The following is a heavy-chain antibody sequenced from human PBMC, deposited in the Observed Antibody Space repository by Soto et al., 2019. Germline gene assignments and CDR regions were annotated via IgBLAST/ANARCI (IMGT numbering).Heavy chain of an antibody. Sequence: PGGSLRLSCAASGFTFSTYAMTWVRQAPGKGLEWVSGISGSGGSTYYADSVKGRFTISRDNSKNTLYLQMNSLRAEDTAVYHCAKDHVDTAMAYYFDYWGQGTLVTV. CDR3: AKDHVDTAMAYYFDY. J-gene: IGHJ4*02. CDR2: ISGSGGST. D-gene: IGHD5-18*01. V-gene: IGHV3-23*01. CDR1: GFTFSTYA.